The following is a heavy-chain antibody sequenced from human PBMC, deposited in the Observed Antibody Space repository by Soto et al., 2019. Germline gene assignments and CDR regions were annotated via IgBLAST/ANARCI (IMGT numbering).Heavy chain of an antibody. J-gene: IGHJ6*02. V-gene: IGHV2-26*01. CDR3: ARSSMVCGVIRSYYYVIDV. CDR2: IFSNDEK. Sequence: SGPTLVNPTETLTLTCTVSGFSLSNARMGVSWIRQPPGKALEWLAHIFSNDEKSYSTSLKSRLTISKDTSKSQVVLTMTNMDPVDTATYYCARSSMVCGVIRSYYYVIDVWGQGATVTVSS. CDR1: GFSLSNARMG. D-gene: IGHD3-10*01.